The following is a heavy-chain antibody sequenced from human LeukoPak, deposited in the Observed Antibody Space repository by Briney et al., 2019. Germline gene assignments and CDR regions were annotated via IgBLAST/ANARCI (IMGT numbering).Heavy chain of an antibody. CDR1: GVIFSDYY. J-gene: IGHJ4*02. Sequence: PGGSLRLSCAASGVIFSDYYMNWIRQAPGKGLEWVSYITSSGSSMYYADSVQGRFTVSRDNAKNSLYLQLNSLRAEDTAVYYCTRGRLDYWGQGTLVTVSS. CDR3: TRGRLDY. CDR2: ITSSGSSM. V-gene: IGHV3-11*01.